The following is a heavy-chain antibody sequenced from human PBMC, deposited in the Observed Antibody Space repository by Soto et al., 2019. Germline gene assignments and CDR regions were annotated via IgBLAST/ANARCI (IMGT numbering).Heavy chain of an antibody. Sequence: GGSLRLSCAASGVTVSSNYMSWVRQAPGKGLEWVSVIYSGGTTYYADSVKGRFTISRDNSKNTLYLQMNSLRAEDTAVYYCASRYCSGGSCYYVYYYYYMDVWGKGTTVTVSS. V-gene: IGHV3-66*01. J-gene: IGHJ6*03. CDR1: GVTVSSNY. D-gene: IGHD2-15*01. CDR2: IYSGGTT. CDR3: ASRYCSGGSCYYVYYYYYMDV.